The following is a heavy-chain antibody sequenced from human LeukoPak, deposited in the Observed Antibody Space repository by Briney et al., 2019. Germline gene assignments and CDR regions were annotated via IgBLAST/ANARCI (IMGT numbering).Heavy chain of an antibody. V-gene: IGHV3-66*02. CDR3: AKDSNYDY. J-gene: IGHJ4*02. CDR2: LYSGGPT. D-gene: IGHD6-13*01. Sequence: GGSLRLSCAASGFTVSSTYMSWVRQAPGKGLEWVSVLYSGGPTYYADSVKGRFAISRDNSKNTVYLQMNSLRAEDTAVYYCAKDSNYDYWGQGTLVTVSS. CDR1: GFTVSSTY.